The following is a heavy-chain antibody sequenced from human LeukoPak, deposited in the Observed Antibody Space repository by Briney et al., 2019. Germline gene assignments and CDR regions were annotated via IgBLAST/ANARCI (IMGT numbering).Heavy chain of an antibody. Sequence: GGSLRLSCAASGFIFSKYAMYWVRQAPGKGLEWVAVISYDGSNKYYADSVKGRFTISRDNSKNTLYLQMNSLRADDTAVYYCAKSRGQQPVFDYWGQGTLVTVSS. CDR1: GFIFSKYA. V-gene: IGHV3-30-3*02. CDR2: ISYDGSNK. CDR3: AKSRGQQPVFDY. J-gene: IGHJ4*02. D-gene: IGHD6-13*01.